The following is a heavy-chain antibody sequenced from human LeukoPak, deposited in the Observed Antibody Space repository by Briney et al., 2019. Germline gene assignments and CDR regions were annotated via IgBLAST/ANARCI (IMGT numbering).Heavy chain of an antibody. CDR3: ARGGPGSPSDY. CDR1: GFTVSSNY. CDR2: IYRGGST. J-gene: IGHJ4*02. V-gene: IGHV3-66*01. D-gene: IGHD6-13*01. Sequence: TGGSLRLSCAASGFTVSSNYMSWVRQAPGKGLEWVSVIYRGGSTYYADSVKGRFTISRDNSKNTLYLQMNSLRAEDTAVYYCARGGPGSPSDYWGQGTLVTVSS.